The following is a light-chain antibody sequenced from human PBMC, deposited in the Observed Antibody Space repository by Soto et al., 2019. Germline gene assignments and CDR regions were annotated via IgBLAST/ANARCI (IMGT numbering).Light chain of an antibody. CDR3: QQSYSTPRT. CDR2: AAS. J-gene: IGKJ1*01. CDR1: QSISSY. Sequence: IQMPQSPSSLSASVGDRVTITCRASQSISSYLNWYQQKPGKAPKLLIYAASSLQSGVPSRFSGSGSGTDFTLTISSLQPEDFATYYCQQSYSTPRTFGQSTKVAI. V-gene: IGKV1-39*01.